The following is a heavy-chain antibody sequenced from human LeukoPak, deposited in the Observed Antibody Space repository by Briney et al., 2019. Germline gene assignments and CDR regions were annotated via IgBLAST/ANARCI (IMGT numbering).Heavy chain of an antibody. CDR1: GYTFTGYY. CDR2: INPNSGDT. CDR3: ARDLSSGYRDALDI. V-gene: IGHV1-2*02. D-gene: IGHD3-22*01. Sequence: ASVKVSCKASGYTFTGYYMHWVRQAPGQGLEWMGWINPNSGDTNYAQKFQGRVTMTRDTSISTAYMELSRLRSEDTVVYYCARDLSSGYRDALDIWGQGTMVTISS. J-gene: IGHJ3*02.